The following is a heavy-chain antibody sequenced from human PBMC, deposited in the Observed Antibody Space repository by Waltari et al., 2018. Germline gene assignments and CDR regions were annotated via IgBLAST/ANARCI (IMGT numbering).Heavy chain of an antibody. CDR3: ATPFYNWDDPLHS. Sequence: EVQLLESGGDLVQPGGSLRLSCAASGITFSNYAINWVRLAPGRGLGWVPAITVGEATYYAASGKGRFTISRDTSKDTVHLQMNGLRAEDTAVYYCATPFYNWDDPLHSWGQGTLVTVSS. D-gene: IGHD1-20*01. CDR1: GITFSNYA. J-gene: IGHJ4*02. CDR2: ITVGEAT. V-gene: IGHV3-23*01.